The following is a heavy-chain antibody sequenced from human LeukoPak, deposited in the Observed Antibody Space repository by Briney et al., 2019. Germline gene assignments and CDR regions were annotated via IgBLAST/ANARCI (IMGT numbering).Heavy chain of an antibody. Sequence: SVKVSCKASGGTFSSYAISWVRQAPGQGLEWMGGIIPIFGTANYAQKFQGRVTITTDESTSTAYMELSSLRSEDTAVYYCARDLTYSPIVGATGDAFDIWGQGTMVTVSS. CDR1: GGTFSSYA. CDR3: ARDLTYSPIVGATGDAFDI. V-gene: IGHV1-69*05. J-gene: IGHJ3*02. CDR2: IIPIFGTA. D-gene: IGHD1-26*01.